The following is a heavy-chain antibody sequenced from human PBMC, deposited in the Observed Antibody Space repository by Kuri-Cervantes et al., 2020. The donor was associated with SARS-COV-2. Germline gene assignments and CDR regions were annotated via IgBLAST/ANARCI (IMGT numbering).Heavy chain of an antibody. CDR3: ARDKLHSLDAFDI. V-gene: IGHV3-21*01. D-gene: IGHD4-11*01. CDR1: GFTFSSYS. J-gene: IGHJ3*02. CDR2: ISSSSSYI. Sequence: GESLKISCVASGFTFSSYSMNWVRQAPGKGLEWVSSISSSSSYIYYADSVKGRFTISRDNAKNSLYLQMNSLRAEDTAVYYCARDKLHSLDAFDIWGQGTMVTVSS.